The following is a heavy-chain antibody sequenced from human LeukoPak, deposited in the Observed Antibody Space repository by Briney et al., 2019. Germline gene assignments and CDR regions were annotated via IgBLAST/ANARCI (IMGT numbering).Heavy chain of an antibody. CDR2: VNHSGST. Sequence: SETLSLTCAVYGGSFSGYYWSWIRQPPGKGLEWIGEVNHSGSTNYNPSLKSRVTISVDTSKNQFSLKLSSVTAADTAVYYCARGPRAEGSGWTSYYFDYWGQGTLSPSPQ. CDR3: ARGPRAEGSGWTSYYFDY. CDR1: GGSFSGYY. J-gene: IGHJ4*02. V-gene: IGHV4-34*01. D-gene: IGHD6-19*01.